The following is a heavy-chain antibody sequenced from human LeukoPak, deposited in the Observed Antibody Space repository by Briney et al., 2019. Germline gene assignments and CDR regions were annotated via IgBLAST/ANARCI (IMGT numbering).Heavy chain of an antibody. V-gene: IGHV4-39*07. D-gene: IGHD3-3*01. J-gene: IGHJ3*02. CDR3: ARRLRFLEWLLGDAFDI. CDR2: IYHSGST. CDR1: GGSISSSGYY. Sequence: PSETLSLTCTVSGGSISSSGYYWGWIRQPPGKGLEWIGSIYHSGSTYYNPSLKSRVTISVDTSKNQFSLKLSSVTAADTAVYYCARRLRFLEWLLGDAFDIWGQGTMVTVSS.